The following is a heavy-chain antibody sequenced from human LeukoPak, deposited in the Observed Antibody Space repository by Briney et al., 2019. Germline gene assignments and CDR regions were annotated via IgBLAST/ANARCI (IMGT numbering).Heavy chain of an antibody. CDR1: GFNFNTET. V-gene: IGHV3-21*01. J-gene: IGHJ4*02. CDR2: IDSSSSSK. CDR3: LRGDRRDF. D-gene: IGHD2-21*02. Sequence: GGSLRLSCAASGFNFNTETMNWVRQAPGKGLEWLSSIDSSSSSKFYAHSVRGRLIISRDNARKSLYLQMNSVTAEDTAVYFCLRGDRRDFWGQGTLLVVSS.